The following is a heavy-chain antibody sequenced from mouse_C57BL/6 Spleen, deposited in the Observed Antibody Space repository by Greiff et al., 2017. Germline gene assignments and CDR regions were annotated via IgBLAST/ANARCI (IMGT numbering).Heavy chain of an antibody. CDR1: GYTFTDYY. CDR2: IYPGSGNT. V-gene: IGHV1-76*01. CDR3: AKEYSNYDWYFDV. J-gene: IGHJ1*03. Sequence: QVQLQQSGAELVRPGASVKLSCKASGYTFTDYYINWVKQRPGQGLEWIARIYPGSGNTYYNEKFKGKATLTAEKSSSTAYMQLSSLTSEDSAVYFCAKEYSNYDWYFDVWGTGTTVTVSS. D-gene: IGHD2-5*01.